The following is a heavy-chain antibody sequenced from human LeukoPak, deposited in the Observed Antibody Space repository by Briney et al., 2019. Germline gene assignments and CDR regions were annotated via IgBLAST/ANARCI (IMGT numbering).Heavy chain of an antibody. V-gene: IGHV4-34*01. D-gene: IGHD6-13*01. CDR1: SGSYSGDY. J-gene: IGHJ3*02. CDR2: INHSRGT. CDR3: ARFPYSSSFAFDI. Sequence: SETLSLTCAVYSGSYSGDYWSWIRQPPGKGLEWIGEINHSRGTNYNPSLKSRVTISVDTSKNQFSLKLNSVTAADTAVYYCARFPYSSSFAFDIWGQGTMVTVSS.